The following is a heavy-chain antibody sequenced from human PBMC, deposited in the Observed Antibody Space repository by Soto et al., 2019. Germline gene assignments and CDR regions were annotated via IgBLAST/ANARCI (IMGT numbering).Heavy chain of an antibody. CDR1: GYTFTNFG. V-gene: IGHV1-18*01. CDR2: ISAYNGNT. J-gene: IGHJ4*02. Sequence: QVQLVQSGAEVKKPGASVKVSCKASGYTFTNFGISWVRQAPGQGLEWMGWISAYNGNTNYAQNSQGSVTMTTDTTTSTAYIELRSLRTDDTAVYYCAGGVTPIDYWGQGTLVTVSS. CDR3: AGGVTPIDY. D-gene: IGHD2-21*02.